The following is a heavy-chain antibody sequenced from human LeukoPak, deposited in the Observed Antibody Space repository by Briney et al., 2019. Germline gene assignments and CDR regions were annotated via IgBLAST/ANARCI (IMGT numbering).Heavy chain of an antibody. CDR1: GFTFSSYS. Sequence: GGSLILSCAASGFTFSSYSMNWVRQAPGKGLEWVSYISSSSSTIYYADSVKGRFTISRDNAKNSLYLQMNSLRAEDTAVYYCARGGVSGGYYFDYWGQGTLVTVSS. CDR3: ARGGVSGGYYFDY. D-gene: IGHD3-22*01. J-gene: IGHJ4*02. V-gene: IGHV3-48*01. CDR2: ISSSSSTI.